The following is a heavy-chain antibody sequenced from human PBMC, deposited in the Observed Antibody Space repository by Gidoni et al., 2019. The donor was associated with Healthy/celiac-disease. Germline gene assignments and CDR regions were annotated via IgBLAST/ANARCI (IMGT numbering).Heavy chain of an antibody. CDR3: ASVRSGWDYDY. CDR2: IYYSGST. D-gene: IGHD1-26*01. Sequence: QLQLQESGPGLVKPSETLSLTCTVSGGSISSSSYYWGWIRQPPGKGLEWIGSIYYSGSTYYNPSLKSRVTISVDTSKNQFSLKLSSVTAADTAVHYCASVRSGWDYDYWGQGTLVTVSS. CDR1: GGSISSSSYY. J-gene: IGHJ4*02. V-gene: IGHV4-39*01.